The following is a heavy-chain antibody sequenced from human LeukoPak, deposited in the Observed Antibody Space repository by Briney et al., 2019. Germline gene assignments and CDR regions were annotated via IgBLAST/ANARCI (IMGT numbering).Heavy chain of an antibody. Sequence: SETLSLTCAVYGGSFSGYYWSWIRQPPGKGLEWIGEINHSGSTNYNPSLKSRVTISVDTSKNQFSLKLSSVTAADTAVYYCATRIAAAGPLDYWGQGTLVTVSS. J-gene: IGHJ4*02. V-gene: IGHV4-34*01. CDR2: INHSGST. CDR1: GGSFSGYY. D-gene: IGHD6-13*01. CDR3: ATRIAAAGPLDY.